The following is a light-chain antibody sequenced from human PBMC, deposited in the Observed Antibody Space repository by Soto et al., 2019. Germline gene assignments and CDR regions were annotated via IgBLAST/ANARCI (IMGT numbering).Light chain of an antibody. CDR1: QGISSY. V-gene: IGKV1-9*01. CDR2: AAS. CDR3: QQFDSDPLT. Sequence: IQLTQSPSSLSASVGDRVTITCRASQGISSYLAWYQQTPGKAPKLLIYAASTLQSGVPSRFSGGGSGTDFTLTISSLQPEDFATYYCQQFDSDPLTFGQGTKLEIK. J-gene: IGKJ2*01.